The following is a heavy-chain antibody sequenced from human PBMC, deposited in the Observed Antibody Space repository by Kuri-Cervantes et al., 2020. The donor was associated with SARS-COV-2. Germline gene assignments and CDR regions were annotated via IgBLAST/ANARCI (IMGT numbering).Heavy chain of an antibody. CDR3: ARDLAYSSSQPDY. CDR1: GFTVSSNY. J-gene: IGHJ4*02. D-gene: IGHD6-6*01. CDR2: IYSGGST. Sequence: GESLKISCAASGFTVSSNYMSWVRQAPGKGLEWVSVIYSGGSTYYEDSVKGRFTISRDNSKNTLYLQMNRLRAEDTAVYYCARDLAYSSSQPDYWGQGILVTVSS. V-gene: IGHV3-53*01.